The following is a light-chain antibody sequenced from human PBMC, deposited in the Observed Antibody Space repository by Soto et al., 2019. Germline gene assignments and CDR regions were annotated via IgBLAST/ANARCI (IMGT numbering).Light chain of an antibody. J-gene: IGLJ1*01. Sequence: QSALTQPRSVSGSPGQSVTISCTGTSSDVGSYNFVSWHQQHPGKAPNLMIYDVAKRPSGVPDRFSGSKSGNTASLTISGLQAEDEADYYCCTFAGRYSYVFGSGTKVTVL. CDR2: DVA. CDR3: CTFAGRYSYV. CDR1: SSDVGSYNF. V-gene: IGLV2-11*01.